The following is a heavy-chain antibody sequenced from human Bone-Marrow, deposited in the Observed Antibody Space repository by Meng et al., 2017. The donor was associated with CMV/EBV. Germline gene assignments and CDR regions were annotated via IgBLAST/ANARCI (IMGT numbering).Heavy chain of an antibody. J-gene: IGHJ3*02. Sequence: SETLSLTCAVYGGSFSGYYWSWIRQPPGKGLEWIGEINHSGSTNYNPSLKSRVTISVDTSKNQFSLKLSSVTAADTAVYYCASGRYCSSTSCFRYAFDIWGQGTMVTFSS. CDR2: INHSGST. CDR3: ASGRYCSSTSCFRYAFDI. D-gene: IGHD2-2*01. CDR1: GGSFSGYY. V-gene: IGHV4-34*01.